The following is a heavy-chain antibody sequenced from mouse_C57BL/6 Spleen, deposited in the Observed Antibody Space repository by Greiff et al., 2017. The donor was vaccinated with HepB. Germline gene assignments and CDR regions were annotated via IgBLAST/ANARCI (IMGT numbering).Heavy chain of an antibody. CDR3: TRGEGLFPLWYFDV. CDR1: GFTFSDAW. D-gene: IGHD3-3*01. V-gene: IGHV6-6*01. CDR2: IRNKANNHAT. J-gene: IGHJ1*03. Sequence: EVHLVESGGGLVQPGGSMKLSCAASGFTFSDAWMDWVRQSPEKGLEWVAEIRNKANNHATYYAESVKGRFTISRDDSKSSVYLQMNSLRAEDTGIYYCTRGEGLFPLWYFDVWGTGTTVTVSS.